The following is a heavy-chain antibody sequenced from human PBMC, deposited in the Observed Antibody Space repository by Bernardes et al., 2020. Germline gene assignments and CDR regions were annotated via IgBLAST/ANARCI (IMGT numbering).Heavy chain of an antibody. D-gene: IGHD5-18*01. V-gene: IGHV3-21*01. J-gene: IGHJ4*02. CDR3: ARDSGYSYGSYYYFDY. CDR1: GFTFSSYS. CDR2: ISSSSYI. Sequence: GGSLRLSCAASGFTFSSYSMNWVRQAPGKGLEWVSSISSSSYIYYADSVKGRFTISRDNAKNSLYLQMNSLRAEDTAVYYCARDSGYSYGSYYYFDYWGQGTLVTVSS.